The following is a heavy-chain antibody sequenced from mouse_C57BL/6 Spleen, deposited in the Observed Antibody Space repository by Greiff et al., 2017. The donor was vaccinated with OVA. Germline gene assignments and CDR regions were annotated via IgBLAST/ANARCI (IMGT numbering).Heavy chain of an antibody. CDR2: ISDGGSYT. D-gene: IGHD2-3*01. Sequence: DVQLVESGGGLVKPGGSLKLSCAASGFTFSSYAMSWVRQTPEKRLEWVATISDGGSYTYYPDNVKGRFTISRDNAKNNLYLQMSHLKSEDTAMYYCAREGWLLRGAYWGQGTLVTVSA. V-gene: IGHV5-4*01. J-gene: IGHJ3*01. CDR3: AREGWLLRGAY. CDR1: GFTFSSYA.